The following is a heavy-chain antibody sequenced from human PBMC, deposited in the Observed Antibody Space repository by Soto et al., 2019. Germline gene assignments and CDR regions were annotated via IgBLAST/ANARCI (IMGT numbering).Heavy chain of an antibody. Sequence: VQLQDSGPGLVTPSQTLSLTCTVSGGSISSGGYYWSWIRQHPGKGLEWIGYIYYSGSTYYNPSLKSRVNRSVDTSKNQFSLKLSSVTAADTAVYYCARKAYDSSGYYYFDYWGQGTLVTVSS. CDR3: ARKAYDSSGYYYFDY. D-gene: IGHD3-22*01. CDR2: IYYSGST. CDR1: GGSISSGGYY. V-gene: IGHV4-31*03. J-gene: IGHJ4*02.